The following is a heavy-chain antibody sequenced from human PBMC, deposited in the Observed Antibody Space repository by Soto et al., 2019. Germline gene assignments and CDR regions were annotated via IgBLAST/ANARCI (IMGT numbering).Heavy chain of an antibody. CDR2: VNWNGGST. Sequence: EVQLVESGGGVLRPGGSLRLSCAASGFTFDDYGMSWARQAPGKGLEWVSGVNWNGGSTGYADSVTGRFTISRDNAKISLYLQMNSLRAEDTAFYYCVRGASLNFDYWGQGTLVTVSS. J-gene: IGHJ4*02. CDR3: VRGASLNFDY. V-gene: IGHV3-20*04. CDR1: GFTFDDYG. D-gene: IGHD1-26*01.